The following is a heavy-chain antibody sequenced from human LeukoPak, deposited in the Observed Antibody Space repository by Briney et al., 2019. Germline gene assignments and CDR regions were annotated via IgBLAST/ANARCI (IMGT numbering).Heavy chain of an antibody. V-gene: IGHV3-21*01. CDR3: ASEGFAYGDYVGSDY. D-gene: IGHD4-17*01. Sequence: GGSLRLSCAASGFTFSSYIMNWVRQAPGKGLEWVSSISSSSSYIYYADSVKGRFTISRDNAKNSLYLQMNSLRAEDTAVYYCASEGFAYGDYVGSDYWGQGTLVTVSS. J-gene: IGHJ4*02. CDR1: GFTFSSYI. CDR2: ISSSSSYI.